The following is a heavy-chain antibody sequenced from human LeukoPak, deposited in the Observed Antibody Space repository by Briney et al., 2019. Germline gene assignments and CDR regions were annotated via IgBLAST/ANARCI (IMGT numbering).Heavy chain of an antibody. D-gene: IGHD1-14*01. J-gene: IGHJ4*02. Sequence: GSLRLSCAASGFTFSGSAMHWVRQAPGKGLEWIGNIYYSGSTYYNPSLKSRVSISVDTSKNQFSLKLTSVTAADTAVYYCARAPEYGLYYFDYWGQGTLVTVSS. CDR2: IYYSGST. CDR3: ARAPEYGLYYFDY. CDR1: GFTFSGSA. V-gene: IGHV4-38-2*01.